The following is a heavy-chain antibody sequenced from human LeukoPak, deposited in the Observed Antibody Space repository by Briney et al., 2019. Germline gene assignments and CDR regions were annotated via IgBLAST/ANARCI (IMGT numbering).Heavy chain of an antibody. D-gene: IGHD5-24*01. J-gene: IGHJ6*02. CDR3: ATTQLDYYYYGMDV. V-gene: IGHV1-69*13. Sequence: SVKVSCKASGGTFSSYAISWVRQAPGQGLEWMGGIIPIFGTANYAQKFQGRVTITADESTSTAYMELSSLRSEDTAVYYRATTQLDYYYYGMDVWGQGTTVTVSS. CDR1: GGTFSSYA. CDR2: IIPIFGTA.